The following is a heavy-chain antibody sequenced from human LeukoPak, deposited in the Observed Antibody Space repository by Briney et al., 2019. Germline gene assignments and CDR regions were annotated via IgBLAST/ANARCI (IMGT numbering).Heavy chain of an antibody. D-gene: IGHD3-10*01. CDR2: IYDSGST. CDR1: GFTFSNAW. V-gene: IGHV4-4*02. Sequence: GSLRLSCAASGFTFSNAWMNWVRQPPGKGLEWIGSIYDSGSTYYNPSLKSRVTISVDTSTNQFSLKLSSVTAADTAVYYCARAYLGSGSYYSNNKYYFDYWGQGTLVTVSS. J-gene: IGHJ4*02. CDR3: ARAYLGSGSYYSNNKYYFDY.